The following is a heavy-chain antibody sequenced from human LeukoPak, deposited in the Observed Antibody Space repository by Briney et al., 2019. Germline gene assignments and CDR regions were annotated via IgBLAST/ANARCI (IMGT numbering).Heavy chain of an antibody. V-gene: IGHV3-23*01. CDR3: ARDYYDSSGCLDY. CDR2: ISGSGGST. D-gene: IGHD3-22*01. CDR1: GFTFSSYG. J-gene: IGHJ4*02. Sequence: GGTLRLSCAASGFTFSSYGMSWVRQAPGKGLEWVSAISGSGGSTYYADSVKGRFTISRDNSKNTLYLQMNSLRAEDTAVYYCARDYYDSSGCLDYWGQGTLVTVSS.